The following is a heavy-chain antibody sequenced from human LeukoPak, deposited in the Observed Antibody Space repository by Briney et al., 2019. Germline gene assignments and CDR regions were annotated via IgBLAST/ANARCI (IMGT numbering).Heavy chain of an antibody. CDR2: INTNTGNP. CDR3: ARVRSAYYRDAFDF. Sequence: ASVKVSCKASGYTFTTYAMNWVRQAPGQGLEWMGWINTNTGNPTYAQGFTGRFVFSLDTSVSTAYLQISSLKAEDIAVYYCARVRSAYYRDAFDFWGQGTMVTVSS. V-gene: IGHV7-4-1*02. J-gene: IGHJ3*01. CDR1: GYTFTTYA. D-gene: IGHD3-22*01.